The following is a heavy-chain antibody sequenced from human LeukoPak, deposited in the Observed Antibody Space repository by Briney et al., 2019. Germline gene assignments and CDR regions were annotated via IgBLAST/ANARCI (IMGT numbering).Heavy chain of an antibody. CDR1: GFTLSSYE. CDR3: TADLRGDYAPSLAS. V-gene: IGHV3-15*01. D-gene: IGHD4-17*01. Sequence: GGSLRLSCTVSGFTLSSYEMSWIRQAPGKGLEWVGRFKSKTDGGTTDYAAPVKGRFTISRDDSESTLYLQMNSLKTEDTALYYCTADLRGDYAPSLASWGQGTLVTVSS. J-gene: IGHJ4*02. CDR2: FKSKTDGGTT.